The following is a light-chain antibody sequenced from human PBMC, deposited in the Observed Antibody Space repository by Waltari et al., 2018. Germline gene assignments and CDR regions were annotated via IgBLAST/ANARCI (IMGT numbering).Light chain of an antibody. J-gene: IGKJ1*01. Sequence: EILMTQSPTTLSVSPGERATLSCRASQSVSSNLVWYQQKPGQAPRLLIYDASTRATGIPARFSGSRSGTEFSLTISSLQSEDFAVYYCQQYSNWPRTFGQGTKVDIK. CDR3: QQYSNWPRT. CDR1: QSVSSN. CDR2: DAS. V-gene: IGKV3-15*01.